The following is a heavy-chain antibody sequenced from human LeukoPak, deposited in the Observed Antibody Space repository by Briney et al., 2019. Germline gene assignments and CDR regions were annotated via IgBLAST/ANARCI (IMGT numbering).Heavy chain of an antibody. CDR3: ARRAKGRWLQSLHPAFDY. D-gene: IGHD5-24*01. CDR2: IYYSGST. CDR1: GGSISSSSYY. Sequence: SETLSLTCTVSGGSISSSSYYWGWIRQPPGKGLEWIGSIYYSGSTYYNPSLKSRVTISVDTSKNQFSLKLSSVTAADTAVYYCARRAKGRWLQSLHPAFDYWGQGTLVTVSS. J-gene: IGHJ4*02. V-gene: IGHV4-39*01.